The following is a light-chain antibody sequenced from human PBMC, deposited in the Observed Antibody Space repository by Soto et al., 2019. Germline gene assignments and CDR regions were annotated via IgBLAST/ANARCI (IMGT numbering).Light chain of an antibody. J-gene: IGKJ4*01. CDR1: QGISSW. CDR2: AAS. Sequence: DIQMTQSPSSVSASVGDRVTITFRASQGISSWLGWYQQKPGKAPKLLIYAASSLQSGVPSRFSGSGSGRDFTLTISSLQPEDFATYYCQQANSFPFTFGGGTKVEIK. CDR3: QQANSFPFT. V-gene: IGKV1D-12*01.